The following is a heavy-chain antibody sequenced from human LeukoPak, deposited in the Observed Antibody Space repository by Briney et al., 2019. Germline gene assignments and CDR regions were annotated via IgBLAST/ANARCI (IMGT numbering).Heavy chain of an antibody. CDR2: IYTSGST. CDR3: ARGGAYSSSYYYYMDV. D-gene: IGHD6-6*01. Sequence: SETLSLTCTVSGGSISSYYWSWLRQPAGKGLEWIGRIYTSGSTNYNPSLKSRVTISVDKSKNQFSLKLSSVTAADTAVYYCARGGAYSSSYYYYMDVWGKGTTVTVSS. J-gene: IGHJ6*03. CDR1: GGSISSYY. V-gene: IGHV4-4*07.